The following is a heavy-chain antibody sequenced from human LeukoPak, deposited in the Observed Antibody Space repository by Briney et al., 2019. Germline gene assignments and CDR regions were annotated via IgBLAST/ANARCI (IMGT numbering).Heavy chain of an antibody. J-gene: IGHJ6*03. D-gene: IGHD3-10*01. CDR1: GGSISSGSYY. CDR2: IYTTGST. Sequence: SSETLSLTCTVSGGSISSGSYYWSWIRQPAGKGLEWIGRIYTTGSTNYNPSLKSRLTISVDTAKNQFSLKLRSVTAAHTAVYYCAREERLGWFGELYDHYYYMDVWGKGTTVTVSS. CDR3: AREERLGWFGELYDHYYYMDV. V-gene: IGHV4-61*02.